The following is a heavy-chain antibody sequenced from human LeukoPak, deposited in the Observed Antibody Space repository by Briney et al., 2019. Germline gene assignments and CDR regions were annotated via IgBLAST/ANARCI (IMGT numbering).Heavy chain of an antibody. CDR1: GFTFFNYA. D-gene: IGHD6-19*01. V-gene: IGHV3-23*01. CDR2: ISATGDNT. Sequence: GGSLRLSCAAPGFTFFNYAVSWLRQAPGEGREWGSGISATGDNTYYAASVKCPYTISRDNSKNTLYLALSTLRAEPTAVYYCATMPVSYSSGWSTFDYWGRGTLVAVSS. CDR3: ATMPVSYSSGWSTFDY. J-gene: IGHJ4*02.